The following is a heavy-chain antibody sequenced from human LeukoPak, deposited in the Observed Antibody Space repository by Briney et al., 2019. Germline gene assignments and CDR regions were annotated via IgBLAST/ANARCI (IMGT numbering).Heavy chain of an antibody. CDR1: GGSISSYY. J-gene: IGHJ4*02. V-gene: IGHV4-59*01. Sequence: SETLSLTCTVSGGSISSYYWSWIRQPPGKGLEWIGDVNYSGRTKNNPSLKSRPAMSVDMSKNQFSLNLNSVTAADTAVYYCARVVFGELSAFFDYWGQGTLVTVSS. CDR3: ARVVFGELSAFFDY. D-gene: IGHD3-10*02. CDR2: VNYSGRT.